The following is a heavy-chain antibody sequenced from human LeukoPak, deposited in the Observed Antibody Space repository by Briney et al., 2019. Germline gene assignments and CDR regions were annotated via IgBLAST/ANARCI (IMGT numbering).Heavy chain of an antibody. CDR3: ARVPGLRLGELSPLFDY. CDR1: GYTFTSYG. V-gene: IGHV1-69*06. D-gene: IGHD3-16*02. J-gene: IGHJ4*02. Sequence: SVKVSCKASGYTFTSYGISWVRQAPGQGLEWMGGIIPIFGTANYAQKFQGRVTITADKSTSTAYMELSSLRSEDTAVYYCARVPGLRLGELSPLFDYWGQGTLVTVSS. CDR2: IIPIFGTA.